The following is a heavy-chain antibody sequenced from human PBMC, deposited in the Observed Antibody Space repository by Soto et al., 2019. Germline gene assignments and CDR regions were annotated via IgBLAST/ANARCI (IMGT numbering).Heavy chain of an antibody. CDR1: GFTFVEYA. CDR2: IRTKTYGGTT. J-gene: IGHJ4*02. Sequence: GGSLRLSCTAAGFTFVEYAVTWVRQAPGKGLEWVGLIRTKTYGGTTEYAASVNGRLTISRDDSKSVAYLQMNSLKIEDTALYFRARGTGWYDYWGQGPPVTVS. D-gene: IGHD6-19*01. CDR3: ARGTGWYDY. V-gene: IGHV3-49*04.